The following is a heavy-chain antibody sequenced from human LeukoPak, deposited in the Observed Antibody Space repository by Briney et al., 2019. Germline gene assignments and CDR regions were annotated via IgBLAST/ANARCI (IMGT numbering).Heavy chain of an antibody. D-gene: IGHD3-10*01. J-gene: IGHJ4*02. V-gene: IGHV1-69*05. CDR2: IIPIFGTA. CDR3: ARETMVRATSFDY. CDR1: GGTFSSYA. Sequence: SVKVSCKASGGTFSSYAISWVRQAPGQGLEWMGGIIPIFGTANYAQKFQGRVTITTDESTSTAYMELSSLRSEDTAVYYCARETMVRATSFDYWGQGTLVTVSS.